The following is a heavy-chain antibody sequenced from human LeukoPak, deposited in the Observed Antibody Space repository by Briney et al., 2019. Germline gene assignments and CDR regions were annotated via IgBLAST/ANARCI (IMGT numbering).Heavy chain of an antibody. J-gene: IGHJ5*02. CDR1: GGSFSDYY. V-gene: IGHV4-34*01. CDR2: INHSGST. D-gene: IGHD2-21*01. CDR3: ARLLGNQHLLRWGNWFDP. Sequence: SETLSLTCAVYGGSFSDYYWSWIRQPPGKGLEWIGVINHSGSTNYNPSLKSRVIISVDTSKNQFSLKLSSVTAADTAVYYCARLLGNQHLLRWGNWFDPWGQGTLVTVSS.